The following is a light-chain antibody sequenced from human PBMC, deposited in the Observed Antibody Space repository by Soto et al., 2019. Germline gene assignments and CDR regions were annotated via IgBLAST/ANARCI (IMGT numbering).Light chain of an antibody. V-gene: IGLV1-40*01. CDR3: QSYDSSLRGWV. CDR2: GNS. Sequence: QSVLTQPPSVSGAPGQRVTISCTGSSSNIGAGYDVHWYQQLPGTAPKLLIYGNSNRPSGVPDRFSGFKSVTSASLAITVLRSEDEADYYCQSYDSSLRGWVFGGGTKLTVL. J-gene: IGLJ3*02. CDR1: SSNIGAGYD.